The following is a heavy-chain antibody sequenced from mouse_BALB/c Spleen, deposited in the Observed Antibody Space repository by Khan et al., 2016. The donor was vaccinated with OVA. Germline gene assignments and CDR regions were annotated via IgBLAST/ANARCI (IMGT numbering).Heavy chain of an antibody. CDR1: GYTFTTYW. CDR3: TRDRIDY. CDR2: INPTSGYT. Sequence: QVQLKQSGAELAKPGASVKMSCKASGYTFTTYWMHWVKQRPGQGLEWIGYINPTSGYTDYNDKFKDRTTLSADKSSSTAYMQLNSPTSEDSAVYYCTRDRIDYWGQGTTLTVSS. J-gene: IGHJ2*01. V-gene: IGHV1-7*01.